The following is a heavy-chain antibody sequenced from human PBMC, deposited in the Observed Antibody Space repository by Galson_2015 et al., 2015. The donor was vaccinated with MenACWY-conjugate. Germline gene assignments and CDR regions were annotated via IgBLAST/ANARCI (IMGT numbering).Heavy chain of an antibody. J-gene: IGHJ1*01. Sequence: SLRLSCAASGFTFDAYNMNWVRQTPGRGLEWVALITWNDVGTYYAESVRGRFIISRDNSKNSLYLQMNSLRTEDTALYYCASWFRSEHFQQWGRGTLVTVSS. CDR3: ASWFRSEHFQQ. CDR1: GFTFDAYN. CDR2: ITWNDVGT. V-gene: IGHV3-43*01. D-gene: IGHD3-10*01.